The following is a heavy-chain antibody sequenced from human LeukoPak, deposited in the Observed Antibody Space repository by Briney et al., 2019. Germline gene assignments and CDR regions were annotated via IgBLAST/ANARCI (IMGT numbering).Heavy chain of an antibody. CDR2: INDSGRS. D-gene: IGHD6-19*01. CDR1: GGSFSGYY. J-gene: IGHJ4*02. CDR3: ARGVNSGWYYFDY. V-gene: IGHV4-34*01. Sequence: SETLSLTCGVYGGSFSGYYWSWIRQPPGKGLEWIGEINDSGRSNYKSSLKSRVTISEDTSKNQFSLKLSSVTAADTAVYYCARGVNSGWYYFDYWGQGTLVTVSS.